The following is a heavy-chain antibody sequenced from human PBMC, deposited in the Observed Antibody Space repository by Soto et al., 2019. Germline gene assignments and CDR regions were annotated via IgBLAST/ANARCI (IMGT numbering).Heavy chain of an antibody. CDR2: INSDGSST. J-gene: IGHJ6*02. Sequence: GGSLRLSCAASGFTFSSYWMHWVRQAPGKGLVWVSRINSDGSSTSYADSVKGRFTISRDNAKNTLYLQMNSLRAEDTAVYYCARYGDSPPFYYYYYYGMDVWGQGTTVTVSS. CDR3: ARYGDSPPFYYYYYYGMDV. CDR1: GFTFSSYW. V-gene: IGHV3-74*01. D-gene: IGHD4-17*01.